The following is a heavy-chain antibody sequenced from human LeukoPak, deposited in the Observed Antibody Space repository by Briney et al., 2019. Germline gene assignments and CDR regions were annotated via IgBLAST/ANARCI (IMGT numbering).Heavy chain of an antibody. D-gene: IGHD3-3*01. V-gene: IGHV4-59*01. CDR2: IHYSGST. Sequence: SETLSLTCTVSGGSISTYYWNWIRQPPGKGLEWIGYIHYSGSTHYNPSLESRVTISVNTSKNQFSLNLSSMTAADTAVYYCARSPETDFWSGYYDYWGQGTLVTVSS. CDR3: ARSPETDFWSGYYDY. J-gene: IGHJ4*02. CDR1: GGSISTYY.